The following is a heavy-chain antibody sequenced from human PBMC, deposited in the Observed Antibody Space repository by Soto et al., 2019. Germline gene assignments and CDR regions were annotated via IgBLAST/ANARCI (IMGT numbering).Heavy chain of an antibody. Sequence: PSETLSLTCTVSGGSISSYYWSWIRQPPGKGLEWIGYIYYSGSTNYNPSLKSRVTISVDTSKNQFSLKLSSVTAADTAVYYCARGGIAARLTYNWFDPWAREPWSPSPQ. CDR3: ARGGIAARLTYNWFDP. J-gene: IGHJ5*02. CDR1: GGSISSYY. CDR2: IYYSGST. D-gene: IGHD6-6*01. V-gene: IGHV4-59*01.